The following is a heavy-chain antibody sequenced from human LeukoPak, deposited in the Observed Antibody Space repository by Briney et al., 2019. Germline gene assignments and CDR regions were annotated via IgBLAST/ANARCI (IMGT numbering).Heavy chain of an antibody. CDR2: IHDSGDT. J-gene: IGHJ4*02. CDR1: GGSINTYY. V-gene: IGHV4-59*01. Sequence: SETLSLTCTVSGGSINTYYWSWIRQPPGKSLEWIGYIHDSGDTSYNPSLKSRVTISIDTSKKQFSLNLRAVTAADTAMYYCVRGQPTRITPFEYWGQGTLVTVSS. CDR3: VRGQPTRITPFEY. D-gene: IGHD3-16*01.